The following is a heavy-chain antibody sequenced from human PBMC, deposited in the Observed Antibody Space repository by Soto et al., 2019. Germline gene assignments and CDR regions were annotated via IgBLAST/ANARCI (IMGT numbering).Heavy chain of an antibody. Sequence: ASVKVSCKASGYTFTSYYMHWVRQAPGQGLEWMGIINPSGGSTSYAQKFQGRVTMTRDTSTSTVYMELSSLRSEDTAVYYCARGYRKKQLWSQDGMDVWGQGTTVTVSS. CDR3: ARGYRKKQLWSQDGMDV. CDR1: GYTFTSYY. D-gene: IGHD5-18*01. J-gene: IGHJ6*02. CDR2: INPSGGST. V-gene: IGHV1-46*03.